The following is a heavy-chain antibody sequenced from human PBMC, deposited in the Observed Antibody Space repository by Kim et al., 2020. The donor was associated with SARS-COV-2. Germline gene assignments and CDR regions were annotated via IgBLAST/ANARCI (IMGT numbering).Heavy chain of an antibody. CDR1: GGTFSSYA. Sequence: SVKVSCKASGGTFSSYAISWVRQAPGQGLEWMGGIIPIFGTANYAQKFQGRVTITADESTSTAYMELSSLRSEDTAEYYCARGWNLPPYYYYGMDVWGQGTTVTVSS. CDR3: ARGWNLPPYYYYGMDV. J-gene: IGHJ6*02. CDR2: IIPIFGTA. V-gene: IGHV1-69*13. D-gene: IGHD1-7*01.